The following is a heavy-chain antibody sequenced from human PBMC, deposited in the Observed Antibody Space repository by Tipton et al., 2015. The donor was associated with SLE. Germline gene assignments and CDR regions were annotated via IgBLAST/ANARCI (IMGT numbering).Heavy chain of an antibody. Sequence: SLRLSCAASGFTFSSYAMHWVRQAPGKGLVWVAVISYDGSNKYYADSVRGRFTISRDNSKNTLYLQMNSLRAEDTAVYYCAGGLLWFREPFGYWGQGTLVTVSS. CDR1: GFTFSSYA. D-gene: IGHD3-10*01. CDR3: AGGLLWFREPFGY. J-gene: IGHJ4*02. CDR2: ISYDGSNK. V-gene: IGHV3-30*04.